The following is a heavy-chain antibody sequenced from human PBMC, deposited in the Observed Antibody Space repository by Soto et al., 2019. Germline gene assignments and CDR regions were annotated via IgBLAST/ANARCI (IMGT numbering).Heavy chain of an antibody. J-gene: IGHJ4*02. CDR2: IYYSGST. CDR3: AREGGYQSGFDY. D-gene: IGHD3-22*01. V-gene: IGHV4-31*03. CDR1: GGSISSGSYY. Sequence: QVQLQESGRGLVKPSQTLSLTCTVSGGSISSGSYYWSWIRQHPGKGLEWIGYIYYSGSTYYNPSLKSRVTISVDTSKNQFSLKLSSVTAADTAVSYCAREGGYQSGFDYWGQGTLVTVSS.